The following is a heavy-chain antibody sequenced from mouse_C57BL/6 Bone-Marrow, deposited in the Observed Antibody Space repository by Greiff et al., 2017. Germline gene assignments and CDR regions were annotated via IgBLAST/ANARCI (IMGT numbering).Heavy chain of an antibody. D-gene: IGHD2-5*01. Sequence: QVHVKQSGAELARPGASVKLSCKASGYTFTSYGISWVKQRTGQGLEWIGEIYPRSGNTYYNEKFKGKATLTADKSSSTAYMELRSLTSEDSAVYFCARSYSNYFWFAYWGQGTLVTVSA. CDR1: GYTFTSYG. J-gene: IGHJ3*01. CDR2: IYPRSGNT. CDR3: ARSYSNYFWFAY. V-gene: IGHV1-81*01.